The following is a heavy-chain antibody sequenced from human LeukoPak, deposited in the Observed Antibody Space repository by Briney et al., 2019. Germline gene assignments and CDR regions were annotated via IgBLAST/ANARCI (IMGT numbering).Heavy chain of an antibody. J-gene: IGHJ4*02. V-gene: IGHV3-23*01. CDR1: GFIFSSYA. D-gene: IGHD3-9*01. Sequence: GGSLRLSCAGSGFIFSSYAPSWVPQAPGKGLEWVSAISASGANTYYADSVRGRFTISRDNSKNTLDLQMNTLRAEDTAVYYCATTKQARRYFDYWGQGTLVTVSS. CDR3: ATTKQARRYFDY. CDR2: ISASGANT.